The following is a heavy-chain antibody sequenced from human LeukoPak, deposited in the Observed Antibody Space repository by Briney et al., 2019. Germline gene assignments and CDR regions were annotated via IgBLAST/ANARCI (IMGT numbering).Heavy chain of an antibody. CDR2: TSASGGTT. J-gene: IGHJ4*02. Sequence: GGSLRLSCAASGFIFSSYAMSWVRQAPGKGLEWVSVTSASGGTTYYADSVKGRFTISRDNSKNTLYLQMNSLRAEDTAVYYCAKTITGSYFRLDYWGQGTLVTVSS. V-gene: IGHV3-23*01. D-gene: IGHD3-10*01. CDR3: AKTITGSYFRLDY. CDR1: GFIFSSYA.